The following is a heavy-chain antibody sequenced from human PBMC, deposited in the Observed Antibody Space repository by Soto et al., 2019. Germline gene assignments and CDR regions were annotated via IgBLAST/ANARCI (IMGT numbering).Heavy chain of an antibody. CDR1: GFTFSSYA. CDR3: AKAIISSSWPYYYYGMDV. D-gene: IGHD6-13*01. CDR2: ISGSGGST. V-gene: IGHV3-23*01. Sequence: EVQLLESGGGLVQPGGSLRLSCAASGFTFSSYAMSWVRQAPGKGLEWVSAISGSGGSTYYADSVKGRFTISRDNSKNTLYLQMNSLRAEDTAVYYCAKAIISSSWPYYYYGMDVWGQGTTVTVSS. J-gene: IGHJ6*02.